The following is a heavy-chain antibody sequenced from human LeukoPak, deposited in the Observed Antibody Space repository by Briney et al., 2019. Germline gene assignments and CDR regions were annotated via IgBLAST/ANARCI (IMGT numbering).Heavy chain of an antibody. CDR2: ISSSSSYI. J-gene: IGHJ4*02. V-gene: IGHV3-21*01. D-gene: IGHD3-10*01. CDR3: ARVLGPSYYYGSGTNQNDY. Sequence: GGSLRLSCATSGFIFSSYWMCWVRQAPGKGLEWVSSISSSSSYIYYADSVKGRFTISRDNAKNSLYLQMNSLRAEDTAVYYCARVLGPSYYYGSGTNQNDYWGQGTLVTVSS. CDR1: GFIFSSYW.